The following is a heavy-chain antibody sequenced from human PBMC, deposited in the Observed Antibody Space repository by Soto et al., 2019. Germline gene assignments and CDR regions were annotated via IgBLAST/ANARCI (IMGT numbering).Heavy chain of an antibody. CDR2: ISAYNGNT. Sequence: QVQLVQSGAEVKKPGASVKVSCKASGYTFTSYGISWVRQAPGQGLEWMGWISAYNGNTNYAQKLQGRVTMTTDTPTSTAYMELRSLRSDDTAVYYCARQYRVWGSYRETLFDPWGQGTLVTVSS. CDR1: GYTFTSYG. D-gene: IGHD3-16*02. J-gene: IGHJ5*02. V-gene: IGHV1-18*01. CDR3: ARQYRVWGSYRETLFDP.